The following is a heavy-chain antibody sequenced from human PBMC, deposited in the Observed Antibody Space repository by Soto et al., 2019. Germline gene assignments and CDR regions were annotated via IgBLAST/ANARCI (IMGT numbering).Heavy chain of an antibody. D-gene: IGHD6-13*01. Sequence: QVQLQESGPGLVKPSQTLSLTCTVSGGSISSGGYYWSWIRQHPGKGLEWIGSIYYSGSTYYNPSLKSRVTISVDTSKNQFALKLSSVTAADTAVYYCARDFTPFDAAAGTGNWFDPWGQGTLVTVSS. CDR3: ARDFTPFDAAAGTGNWFDP. CDR1: GGSISSGGYY. CDR2: IYYSGST. J-gene: IGHJ5*02. V-gene: IGHV4-31*03.